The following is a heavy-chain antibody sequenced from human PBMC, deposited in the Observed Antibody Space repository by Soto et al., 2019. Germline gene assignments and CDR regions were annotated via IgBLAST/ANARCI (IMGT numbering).Heavy chain of an antibody. D-gene: IGHD2-2*01. V-gene: IGHV4-39*01. Sequence: QLQLQESGPGLVKPSETLSLTCTVSGGSISSSSYYWGWIRQPPGKGLEWIGSIYYSRSTYYNPSLKSRVTISVDTSKNQFSLKLSSVTAADTAVYHCARQPYCSSTSCYPFSNWFDPWGQGTLVTVSS. J-gene: IGHJ5*02. CDR2: IYYSRST. CDR1: GGSISSSSYY. CDR3: ARQPYCSSTSCYPFSNWFDP.